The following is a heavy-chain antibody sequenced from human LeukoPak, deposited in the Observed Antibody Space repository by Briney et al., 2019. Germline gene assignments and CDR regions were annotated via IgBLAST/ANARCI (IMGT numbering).Heavy chain of an antibody. D-gene: IGHD6-19*01. V-gene: IGHV1-18*01. Sequence: ASVKVSCKASGYTFTSYGISWVRQAPGQGLEWMGWISAYNGNTNYAQKLQGRVTMTTDTSTSTAYMELRSLRSDDTAVYYCARGSATGGWYLNLGYWGQGTLVTVSS. CDR2: ISAYNGNT. CDR1: GYTFTSYG. J-gene: IGHJ4*02. CDR3: ARGSATGGWYLNLGY.